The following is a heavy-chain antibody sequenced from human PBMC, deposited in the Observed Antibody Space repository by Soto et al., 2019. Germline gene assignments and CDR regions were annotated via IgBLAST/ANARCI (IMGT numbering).Heavy chain of an antibody. V-gene: IGHV1-18*04. CDR1: GYTFTSYV. D-gene: IGHD2-8*01. Sequence: ASVKVSCKASGYTFTSYVISWVRQAPGQGLEWMGWISAYNGNTNYAQKLQGRVTMTTDTSTSTAYMELRSLRSDDTAVYYCARSHQDCTNGVCYENWFDPWGQGTLVTVSS. CDR3: ARSHQDCTNGVCYENWFDP. CDR2: ISAYNGNT. J-gene: IGHJ5*02.